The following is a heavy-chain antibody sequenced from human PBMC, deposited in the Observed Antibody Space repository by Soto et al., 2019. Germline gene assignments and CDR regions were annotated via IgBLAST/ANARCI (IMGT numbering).Heavy chain of an antibody. CDR2: MNPNSGNT. CDR1: GYTFTSYD. Sequence: QVQLVQSGAEVKKPGASVKVSCKASGYTFTSYDINWVRQATGQGLEWMGWMNPNSGNTGYAQKCQGRVTMTRSTSISTAYMELSSPRSDETAVYYCARGPQDILDHWGQGTLVTVSS. CDR3: ARGPQDILDH. J-gene: IGHJ4*02. V-gene: IGHV1-8*01.